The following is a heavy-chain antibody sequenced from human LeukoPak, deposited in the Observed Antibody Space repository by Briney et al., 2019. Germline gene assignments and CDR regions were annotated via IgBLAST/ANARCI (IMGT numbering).Heavy chain of an antibody. J-gene: IGHJ4*02. CDR2: INPNSGGT. CDR3: ASGDDSLTGYYHPNGVY. CDR1: GYTFTGYY. D-gene: IGHD3-9*01. Sequence: ASVKVSCKASGYTFTGYYMHWVRQAPGQGLEWMGWINPNSGGTNYAQKFQGRVTMTRDTSISTAYVELSRLRSDDTAVYYCASGDDSLTGYYHPNGVYWGQGTLVTVSS. V-gene: IGHV1-2*02.